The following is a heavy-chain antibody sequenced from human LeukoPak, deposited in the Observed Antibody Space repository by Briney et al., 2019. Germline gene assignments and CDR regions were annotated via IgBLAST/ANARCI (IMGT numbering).Heavy chain of an antibody. J-gene: IGHJ4*02. Sequence: EGSLRLSCAASGFTFSSYAMIWVRQAPGKGLEWVSTISGSGSSTYSADSVKGRFTISRDNSKNTLYLQMNSLRADDTAVYYCAKDYYGSGSPIDYWGQGTLVTVSS. CDR2: ISGSGSST. D-gene: IGHD3-10*01. CDR3: AKDYYGSGSPIDY. V-gene: IGHV3-23*01. CDR1: GFTFSSYA.